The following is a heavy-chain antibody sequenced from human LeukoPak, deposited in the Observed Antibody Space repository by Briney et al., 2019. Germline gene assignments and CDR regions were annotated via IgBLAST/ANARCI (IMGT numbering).Heavy chain of an antibody. J-gene: IGHJ4*02. CDR2: INPSSGST. V-gene: IGHV1-46*01. CDR1: GYTFATYY. Sequence: ASVKVSCKASGYTFATYYMHWVRQAPGQGLEWMGVINPSSGSTNYAQNFQGRVTMTRDTSMSTVYMELSSLRSEDTAMYYCAIMSRVDTGKSPFDDWGQGSLVTVSS. D-gene: IGHD5-18*01. CDR3: AIMSRVDTGKSPFDD.